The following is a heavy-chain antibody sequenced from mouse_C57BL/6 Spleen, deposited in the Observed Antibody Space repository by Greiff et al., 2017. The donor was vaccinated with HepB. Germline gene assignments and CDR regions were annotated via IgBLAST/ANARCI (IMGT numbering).Heavy chain of an antibody. D-gene: IGHD1-1*01. CDR3: TTGYGSSYYFDY. J-gene: IGHJ2*01. Sequence: VQLQQSGAELVRPGASVKLSCTASGFNIKDYYMHWVKQRPEQGLEWIGRIDPEDGDTEYAPKFQGKATMTADTSSNTAYLQPSSLTSEDTAVYYCTTGYGSSYYFDYWGQGTTLTVSS. V-gene: IGHV14-1*01. CDR1: GFNIKDYY. CDR2: IDPEDGDT.